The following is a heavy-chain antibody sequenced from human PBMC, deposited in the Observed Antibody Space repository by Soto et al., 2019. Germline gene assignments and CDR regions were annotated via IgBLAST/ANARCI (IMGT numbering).Heavy chain of an antibody. CDR2: IDPSDSYT. CDR3: ASFGRLYRRYSGYDPLSPQFDY. V-gene: IGHV5-10-1*01. CDR1: GYSFTSYW. J-gene: IGHJ4*02. Sequence: GESLKISCKGSGYSFTSYWISWVRQMPGKGLEWMGRIDPSDSYTNYSPSFQSHVTISADKSISTAYLQWSSLKASDTAMYYCASFGRLYRRYSGYDPLSPQFDYWGQGTLVTVS. D-gene: IGHD5-12*01.